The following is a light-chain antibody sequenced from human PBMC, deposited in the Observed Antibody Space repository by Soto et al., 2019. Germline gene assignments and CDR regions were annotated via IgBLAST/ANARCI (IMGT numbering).Light chain of an antibody. CDR1: QDINKN. V-gene: IGKV1-33*01. Sequence: DIQMTQSPSSLSASVGDRVTITCQASQDINKNLIWYQQKPGKAPKLLIYDASDLETGVPSRFSGSGSETGFTLTISSLQPEDFSTYYCQQYESLPLTFGPGTRLEIK. J-gene: IGKJ5*01. CDR3: QQYESLPLT. CDR2: DAS.